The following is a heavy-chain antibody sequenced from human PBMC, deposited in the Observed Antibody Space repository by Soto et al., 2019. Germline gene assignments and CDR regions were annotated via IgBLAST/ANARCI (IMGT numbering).Heavy chain of an antibody. J-gene: IGHJ4*02. D-gene: IGHD2-15*01. Sequence: EVQLVESGGGLVQPGGSLRLSCAASGFTFSSYWMHWVRQVPGKGLVWVSRINSDGSSTGYADSVMGRFTISRDNAKNTLYLQMNSLGAEDTAVYYCARDQGYWSGGSCYVAGYWGQGTLVTVSS. CDR3: ARDQGYWSGGSCYVAGY. CDR1: GFTFSSYW. V-gene: IGHV3-74*01. CDR2: INSDGSST.